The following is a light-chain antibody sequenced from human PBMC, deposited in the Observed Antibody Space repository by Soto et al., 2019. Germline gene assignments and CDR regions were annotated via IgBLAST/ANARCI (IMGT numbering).Light chain of an antibody. CDR1: QSVLYSPNNKNY. J-gene: IGKJ1*01. Sequence: DIVMTQSPDSLAVSLGERATINCKSSQSVLYSPNNKNYLAWYQQKPGQPPKLLVYWASTRESGVPDRFSGSGSETDFTLTINRLRAEDVAVYYCQQYINAPQTCGQGTKVEI. CDR2: WAS. CDR3: QQYINAPQT. V-gene: IGKV4-1*01.